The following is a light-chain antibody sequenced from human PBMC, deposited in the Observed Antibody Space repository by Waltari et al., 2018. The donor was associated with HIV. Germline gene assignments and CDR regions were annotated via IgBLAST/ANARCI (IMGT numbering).Light chain of an antibody. Sequence: QSVLTQPPSASGTPGQRVTISCSGSSSNVHWYQKFPGTAPKLLIYRNNQRPSGCPDRFSGSKSGTSASLAISGLRSEDEADYYCAAWGDNLSGPVLFGGGTKLTVL. CDR1: SSN. CDR3: AAWGDNLSGPVL. V-gene: IGLV1-47*01. CDR2: RNN. J-gene: IGLJ2*01.